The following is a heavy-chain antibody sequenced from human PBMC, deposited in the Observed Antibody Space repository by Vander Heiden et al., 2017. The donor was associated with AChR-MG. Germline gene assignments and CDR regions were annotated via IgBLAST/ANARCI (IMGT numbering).Heavy chain of an antibody. Sequence: QVQLQQWGAGLLKPSETLSLTCAVYGGSFSGYYWSWIRQPPGKGLEWIGEINHSGSTNYNPSLKSRVTISVDTSKNQFSLKLSSVTAADTAVYYCARGRTPRDIVVVPAAPRYYMDVWGKGTTVTVSS. D-gene: IGHD2-2*01. CDR2: INHSGST. CDR3: ARGRTPRDIVVVPAAPRYYMDV. CDR1: GGSFSGYY. J-gene: IGHJ6*03. V-gene: IGHV4-34*01.